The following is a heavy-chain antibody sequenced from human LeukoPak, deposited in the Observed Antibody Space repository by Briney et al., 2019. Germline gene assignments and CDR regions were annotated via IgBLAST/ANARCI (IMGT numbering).Heavy chain of an antibody. CDR1: GGSISSGGYY. CDR2: IYYSGST. D-gene: IGHD3-16*01. V-gene: IGHV4-31*03. CDR3: AKEDGGAVKY. Sequence: SETLSLACTVSGGSISSGGYYWSWIRQHPGKGLEWIGYIYYSGSTYYNPSLKSRVTISVDTSKNQFSLKLSSVTAEDTAVYYCAKEDGGAVKYWGQGTLVTGSS. J-gene: IGHJ4*02.